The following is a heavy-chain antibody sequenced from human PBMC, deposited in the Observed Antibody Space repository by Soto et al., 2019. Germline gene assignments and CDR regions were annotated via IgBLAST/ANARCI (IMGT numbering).Heavy chain of an antibody. CDR1: GFTFSSYA. J-gene: IGHJ4*02. CDR3: ARDWHGISSGPMPSGLYY. V-gene: IGHV3-30-3*01. CDR2: ISYDGSNK. D-gene: IGHD3-22*01. Sequence: QVQLVESGGGVVQPGRSLRLSCAASGFTFSSYAMHWVRQAPGKGLEWVAVISYDGSNKYYADSVKGRFTISRDNSKNTLYLQMNSLRAEDTAVYYCARDWHGISSGPMPSGLYYWGQGTLVTVSS.